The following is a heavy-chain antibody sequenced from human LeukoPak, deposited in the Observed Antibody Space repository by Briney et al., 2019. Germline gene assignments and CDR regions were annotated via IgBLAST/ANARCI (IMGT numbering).Heavy chain of an antibody. J-gene: IGHJ3*02. CDR2: ISWSTTTI. Sequence: GGSLRLSCAASGFTFSSYNMNWVRQAPGKGLEWVSYISWSTTTIYYADSVKGRFTISRDNAKNSLYLQMNSPRAEDTAVYYCARGHMVEATMDSFDIWGQGTMVTVSS. D-gene: IGHD1-26*01. CDR3: ARGHMVEATMDSFDI. V-gene: IGHV3-48*04. CDR1: GFTFSSYN.